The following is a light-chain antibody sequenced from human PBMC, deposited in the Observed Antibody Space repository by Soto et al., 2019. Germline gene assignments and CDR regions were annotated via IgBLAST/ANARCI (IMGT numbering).Light chain of an antibody. CDR3: QQYKHYSWT. J-gene: IGKJ1*01. CDR2: KAS. Sequence: DIQMTQFPATLSASVGDRVTITCRASQRIRSGLAWYKLKPGKAPKLLIYKASTLESGVPSRFTGSGSGTEFTLTISRLQPDDFATYYCQQYKHYSWTFGQGTKVEIK. V-gene: IGKV1-5*03. CDR1: QRIRSG.